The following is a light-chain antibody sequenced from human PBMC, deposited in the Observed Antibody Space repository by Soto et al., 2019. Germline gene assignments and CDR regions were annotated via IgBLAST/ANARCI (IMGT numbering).Light chain of an antibody. J-gene: IGKJ4*01. CDR1: QSVYKNF. V-gene: IGKV3-20*01. CDR2: GAS. Sequence: EIVLTQSPGTLSLSPGERATLSCRASQSVYKNFLAWYQQKPGQAPMLLINGASNRATGIPDRFSGSGSGTDFSLTIDRLEPEDFAVYFCQQYGSSPQTFGGGTKVAIK. CDR3: QQYGSSPQT.